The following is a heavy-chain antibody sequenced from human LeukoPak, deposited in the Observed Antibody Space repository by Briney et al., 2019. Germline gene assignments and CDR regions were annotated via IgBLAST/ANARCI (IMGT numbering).Heavy chain of an antibody. D-gene: IGHD3-22*01. V-gene: IGHV4-59*01. J-gene: IGHJ4*02. Sequence: PSETLSLTCTVSGGSFTSDYWAWVRQSRQPPGKGLEWIGYIFFTGTTNYNPSLSSRVTFSVDTSKKQFSLRLTSVTAADTAVYYCARADSSGYPFDYWGQGTLVTVSS. CDR3: ARADSSGYPFDY. CDR1: GGSFTSDY. CDR2: IFFTGTT.